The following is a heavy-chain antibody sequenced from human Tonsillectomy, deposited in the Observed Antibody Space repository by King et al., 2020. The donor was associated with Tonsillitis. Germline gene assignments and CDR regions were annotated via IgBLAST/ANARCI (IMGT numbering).Heavy chain of an antibody. Sequence: VQLVESGGGLVKPGRSLRLSCTASGFTFGDYAMSWFRQAPGKGLEWVGFIRSKAYGGTTEYAASVKGRFTISRDDSKSIAYLQMNSLKTEDTAVYYCTRXGWPXXKPXXXTTXVRAFDXWGXGXMVTVS. D-gene: IGHD1-1*01. J-gene: IGHJ3*01. CDR3: TRXGWPXXKPXXXTTXVRAFDX. CDR1: GFTFGDYA. V-gene: IGHV3-49*05. CDR2: IRSKAYGGTT.